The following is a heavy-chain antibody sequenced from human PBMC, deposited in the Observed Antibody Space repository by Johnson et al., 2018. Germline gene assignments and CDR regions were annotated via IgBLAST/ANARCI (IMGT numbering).Heavy chain of an antibody. V-gene: IGHV3-23*04. CDR1: GFTFSTFA. CDR2: LSTSGGST. Sequence: VQLVESGGGLVQPGGSLRLSCAASGFTFSTFAVSWVRQAPGKGLEWVSALSTSGGSTYYADSVKGRFTISRDNSNKTLYLQMNSLRAEDTAVYYWAKTTHDEDYYHYYSVDVWGKGTTVTVSS. J-gene: IGHJ6*03. CDR3: AKTTHDEDYYHYYSVDV. D-gene: IGHD1-1*01.